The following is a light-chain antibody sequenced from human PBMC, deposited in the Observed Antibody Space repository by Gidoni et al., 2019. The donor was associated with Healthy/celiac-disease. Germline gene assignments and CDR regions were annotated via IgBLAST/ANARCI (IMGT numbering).Light chain of an antibody. Sequence: QSVLTQPPSASGTPGQRVTISCSGSSPNIGSNTVNWYQQRPGPAPKLLIYSNNQRPSGVPARFSGSKSGTSASLAISGLQSEDEADYYCAAWDDSLNGLVFGGGTKLTVL. CDR2: SNN. CDR3: AAWDDSLNGLV. J-gene: IGLJ2*01. V-gene: IGLV1-44*01. CDR1: SPNIGSNT.